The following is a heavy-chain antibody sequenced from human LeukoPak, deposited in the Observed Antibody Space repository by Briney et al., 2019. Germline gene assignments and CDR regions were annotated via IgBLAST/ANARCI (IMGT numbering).Heavy chain of an antibody. V-gene: IGHV4-59*01. D-gene: IGHD6-13*01. J-gene: IGHJ6*02. CDR2: IYYSGST. Sequence: SETLSLTCTVSGGSISSYYWSWIRQPPGKGLEWIGYIYYSGSTNYNPSLKSRVTISVDTSKNQFSLKLSSVTAADTAVYYCARLRGSSWYTKNYYYCGMDVWGQGTTVTVSS. CDR1: GGSISSYY. CDR3: ARLRGSSWYTKNYYYCGMDV.